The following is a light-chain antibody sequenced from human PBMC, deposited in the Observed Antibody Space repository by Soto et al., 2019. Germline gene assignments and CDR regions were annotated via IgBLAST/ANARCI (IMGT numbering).Light chain of an antibody. V-gene: IGKV1-9*01. CDR3: QQYNSYPYT. CDR1: QGIGSY. J-gene: IGKJ2*01. Sequence: DVQLTQSPSFLSTSVGDRVTISCRASQGIGSYLAWYQQKPGKAPKFLVCLASTLQSGVPSRFSGSGSGTEFTLTVSSLQPEDFATYYCQQYNSYPYTFGQGTKLEIK. CDR2: LAS.